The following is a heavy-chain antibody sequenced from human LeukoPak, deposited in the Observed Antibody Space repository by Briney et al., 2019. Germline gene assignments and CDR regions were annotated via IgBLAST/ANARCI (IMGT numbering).Heavy chain of an antibody. J-gene: IGHJ3*02. D-gene: IGHD6-19*01. CDR2: IYYSGST. Sequence: PSETLSLICTVSGGSFSSYYWSWVRQPPGKGLEWIGYIYYSGSTNYNPSLKSRVTISVDTSKNQFSLKLSSVTAADTAVYYCARDGYSSGWYNAFDIWGQGTMVTVS. V-gene: IGHV4-59*01. CDR1: GGSFSSYY. CDR3: ARDGYSSGWYNAFDI.